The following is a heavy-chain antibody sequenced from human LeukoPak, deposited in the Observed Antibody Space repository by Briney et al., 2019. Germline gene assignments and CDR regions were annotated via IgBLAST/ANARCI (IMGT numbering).Heavy chain of an antibody. CDR3: ATGSRVFAFDI. V-gene: IGHV1-46*01. CDR2: INPSGGST. CDR1: GHTFTSYY. Sequence: GASVTVSCKASGHTFTSYYLHWVRQAPGQGLEWMGIINPSGGSTNYAQKFQGRVTMTRDTSTSTVYMELSSLRSDDTAVYYCATGSRVFAFDIWGQGTMVTVS. J-gene: IGHJ3*02. D-gene: IGHD6-25*01.